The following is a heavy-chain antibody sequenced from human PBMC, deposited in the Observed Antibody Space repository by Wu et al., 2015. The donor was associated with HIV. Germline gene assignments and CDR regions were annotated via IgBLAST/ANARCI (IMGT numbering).Heavy chain of an antibody. V-gene: IGHV1-69*15. CDR3: ARGLSSSWPYYYYYYMDV. D-gene: IGHD6-13*01. CDR2: IIPIFGTA. J-gene: IGHJ6*03. Sequence: QVQLVQSGAEVKKPGSSVKVSCKVSGGSFSSNAVSWVRQAPGQGLEWMGRIIPIFGTANYAQKFQGRVTITADESTSTAYMELRSLRSDDTAVYYCARGLSSSWPYYYYYYMDVWGQRDHGHRLL. CDR1: GGSFSSNA.